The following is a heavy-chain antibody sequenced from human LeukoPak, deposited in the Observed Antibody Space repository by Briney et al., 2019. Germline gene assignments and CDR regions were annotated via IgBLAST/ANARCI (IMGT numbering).Heavy chain of an antibody. Sequence: GGSLRLSCAASGFTFRGYWMSWVRQAPGKGLEWVANINQDGREKYYVDSLKGRFTISRDNTQNSLYLRMNSLGVEDTAVYYCARVISATYYYWGQGTLVTVSS. D-gene: IGHD1-26*01. J-gene: IGHJ4*02. CDR1: GFTFRGYW. CDR2: INQDGREK. V-gene: IGHV3-7*04. CDR3: ARVISATYYY.